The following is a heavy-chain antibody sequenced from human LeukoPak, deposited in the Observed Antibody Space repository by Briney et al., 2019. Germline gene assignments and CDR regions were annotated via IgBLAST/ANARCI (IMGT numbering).Heavy chain of an antibody. J-gene: IGHJ4*02. CDR1: GFTFSSYG. D-gene: IGHD6-13*01. Sequence: PGRSLRLSCAASGFTFSSYGMHWVRQAPGKGLEWVAVISYDGSNKYYADSVKGRFTISRDNSENTLYLQMNSLRAEDTAVYYCAKSPSSWKFDDWGQGTLVTVSS. V-gene: IGHV3-30*18. CDR3: AKSPSSWKFDD. CDR2: ISYDGSNK.